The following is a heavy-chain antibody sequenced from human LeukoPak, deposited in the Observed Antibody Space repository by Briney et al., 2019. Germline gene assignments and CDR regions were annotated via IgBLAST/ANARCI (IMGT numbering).Heavy chain of an antibody. Sequence: QTGGSLRLSCAASGFTFSSYGMHRVRQAPGKGLEWVAVIWYDGSNKYYADSVKGRFTISRDNSKNTLYLQMNSLRAEDTAVYYCARDITVVRGVTINPDYWGQGTLVTVSS. J-gene: IGHJ4*02. CDR3: ARDITVVRGVTINPDY. V-gene: IGHV3-33*01. D-gene: IGHD3-10*01. CDR1: GFTFSSYG. CDR2: IWYDGSNK.